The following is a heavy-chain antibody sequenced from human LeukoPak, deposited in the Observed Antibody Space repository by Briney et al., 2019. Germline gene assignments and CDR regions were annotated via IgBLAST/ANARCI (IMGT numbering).Heavy chain of an antibody. Sequence: GGSLRLSCAASGFTFSGYAMSWVRQAPGKGLEWASSISGSGGSTHYADSVKGRFTISGDNSKNTLYLQMNSLRAEDTAVYFCAKDVRYDSSGIFDYWGQGTLVTVSS. CDR1: GFTFSGYA. V-gene: IGHV3-23*01. CDR2: ISGSGGST. CDR3: AKDVRYDSSGIFDY. D-gene: IGHD3-22*01. J-gene: IGHJ4*02.